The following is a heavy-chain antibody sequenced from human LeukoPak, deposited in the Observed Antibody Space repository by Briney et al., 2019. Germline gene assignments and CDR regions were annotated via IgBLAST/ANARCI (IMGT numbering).Heavy chain of an antibody. Sequence: SETLSLTCAVYGGSFSGYYWSWVRQPPGKGLEWIGEINHSGSTNYNPSLKSRGTISVDTSKNQFSLKLSSVTAADTAVYYCARRSSKRFNWYFDLWGRGTLVTVSS. CDR3: ARRSSKRFNWYFDL. CDR2: INHSGST. D-gene: IGHD5-24*01. J-gene: IGHJ2*01. CDR1: GGSFSGYY. V-gene: IGHV4-34*01.